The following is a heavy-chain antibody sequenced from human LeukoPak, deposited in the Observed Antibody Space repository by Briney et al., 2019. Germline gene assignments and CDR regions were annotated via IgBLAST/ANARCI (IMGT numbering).Heavy chain of an antibody. J-gene: IGHJ4*02. CDR2: ISGSGGST. CDR3: AKSEYYSSSSPSYFDY. CDR1: GFTFSSYA. V-gene: IGHV3-23*01. Sequence: GSLRLSCAASGFTFSSYAMSWVRQAPGKGLEWVSAISGSGGSTYYADSVKGRFTISRDNSKNTLYLQMNSLRAEDTAVYYCAKSEYYSSSSPSYFDYWGQGTLVTVSS. D-gene: IGHD6-6*01.